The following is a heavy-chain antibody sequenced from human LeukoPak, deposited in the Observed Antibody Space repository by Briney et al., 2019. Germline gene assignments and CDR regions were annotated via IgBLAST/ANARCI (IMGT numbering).Heavy chain of an antibody. D-gene: IGHD2-15*01. V-gene: IGHV1-18*01. CDR1: GYTFITYG. Sequence: ASVKVSCKASGYTFITYGISWVRQAPGQGLEWMGWVSAYADDTNYVQKYQGRVSMTTDTSTSTAYMELRSLRSDDPAVYYCARDCIGCHGFDYWGQGTLVTVSS. CDR3: ARDCIGCHGFDY. CDR2: VSAYADDT. J-gene: IGHJ4*02.